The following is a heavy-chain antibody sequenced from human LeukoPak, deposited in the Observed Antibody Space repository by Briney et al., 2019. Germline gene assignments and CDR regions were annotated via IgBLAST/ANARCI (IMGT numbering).Heavy chain of an antibody. CDR3: ARLAAADDYVWGISAFVFDY. Sequence: SETLSLTCTVSGGSISSSSYYWGWIRQPPGKGLEWIGSIYYSGSTYYNPSLKSRVTISVDTSKNQFSLKLSSVTAADTAVYYRARLAAADDYVWGISAFVFDYWGQGTLVTVSS. CDR1: GGSISSSSYY. J-gene: IGHJ4*02. CDR2: IYYSGST. D-gene: IGHD3-16*01. V-gene: IGHV4-39*01.